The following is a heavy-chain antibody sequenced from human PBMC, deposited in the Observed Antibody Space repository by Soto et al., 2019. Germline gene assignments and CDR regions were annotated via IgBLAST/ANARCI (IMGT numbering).Heavy chain of an antibody. CDR2: ISGSGDST. V-gene: IGHV3-23*01. D-gene: IGHD1-26*01. J-gene: IGHJ4*02. CDR3: ARRGSGSYYDY. Sequence: EVQLLESGGGLVQPGGSLRLSCAASGFTFSSYAMRWVSQAPVKGLEWVSAISGSGDSTYYADSVKGRFTISRDNSQNTLYLQMNSRRAEDTAVYYCARRGSGSYYDYWGQGTLVTVSS. CDR1: GFTFSSYA.